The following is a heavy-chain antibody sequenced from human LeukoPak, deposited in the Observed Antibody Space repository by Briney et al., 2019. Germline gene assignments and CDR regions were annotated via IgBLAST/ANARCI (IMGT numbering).Heavy chain of an antibody. CDR1: GFTFSSYW. CDR3: ARDRPQVTRSPTLYYDFWSGYYPLDY. V-gene: IGHV3-74*01. D-gene: IGHD3-3*01. J-gene: IGHJ4*02. CDR2: INSDGSST. Sequence: GGSLRLSCAASGFTFSSYWMHWVRQAPGKGLVWVSRINSDGSSTSYADSVKGRFTISRDNAKNTLYLQMNSLRAEDTAVYYCARDRPQVTRSPTLYYDFWSGYYPLDYWGQGTLVTVSS.